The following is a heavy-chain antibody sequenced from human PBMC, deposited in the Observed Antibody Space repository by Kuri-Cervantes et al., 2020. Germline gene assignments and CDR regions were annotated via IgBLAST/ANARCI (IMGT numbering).Heavy chain of an antibody. D-gene: IGHD2-2*01. CDR1: GYTFTSYY. CDR2: INPSGGST. CDR3: ARGPPDIVVVPAVSWGGYMDV. V-gene: IGHV1-46*01. Sequence: VKVSCKASGYTFTSYYMHWVRQAPGQGLEWMGIINPSGGSTSYAQKFQGRVTMTRDTSTSTVYMELSSLRSEDTAVYYCARGPPDIVVVPAVSWGGYMDVWGKGTTVTVSS. J-gene: IGHJ6*03.